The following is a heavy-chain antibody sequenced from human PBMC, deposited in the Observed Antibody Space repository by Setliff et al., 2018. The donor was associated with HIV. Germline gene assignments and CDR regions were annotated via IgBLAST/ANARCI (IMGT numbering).Heavy chain of an antibody. D-gene: IGHD3-22*01. CDR2: MSPSGFST. V-gene: IGHV1-46*01. CDR1: GDTITNYG. J-gene: IGHJ1*01. CDR3: ATIRAYYYDSSGQEYFQH. Sequence: ASVKVSCKASGDTITNYGLSWVRQTPGQGLEWMGIMSPSGFSTSHAQKFQGRVTLTRDTSTGTDYMELSSLRSEDTAMYYCATIRAYYYDSSGQEYFQHWGHGTLVTVSS.